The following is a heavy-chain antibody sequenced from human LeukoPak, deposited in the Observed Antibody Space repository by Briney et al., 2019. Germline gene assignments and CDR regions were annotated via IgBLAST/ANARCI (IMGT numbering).Heavy chain of an antibody. CDR3: ARGKWNDY. CDR1: GNTPTDNH. J-gene: IGHJ4*02. CDR2: INPNSGGT. D-gene: IGHD1-1*01. V-gene: IGHV1-2*02. Sequence: ASVKDSLKASGNTPTDNHIHWGRPAPGHGLEWMGWINPNSGGTNYPQNFQGRVTMTRDTSTSTAYVELSRLRSDDTAVYYCARGKWNDYWGQGTPVTVSS.